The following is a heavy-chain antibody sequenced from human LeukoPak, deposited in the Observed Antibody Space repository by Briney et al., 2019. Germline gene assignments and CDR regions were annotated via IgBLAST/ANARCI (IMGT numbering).Heavy chain of an antibody. CDR1: GFTFSSYD. J-gene: IGHJ2*01. CDR2: IGIAGDT. CDR3: ARDRLSNGAGWYFDL. Sequence: GGSLRLSCAASGFTFSSYDMHWVRQVTGKGLEWVSAIGIAGDTYYLGSVKGRFTISRENGKNSLYLQMNSLRAGDTAVYYCARDRLSNGAGWYFDLWGRGTLVSVSS. D-gene: IGHD2-8*01. V-gene: IGHV3-13*04.